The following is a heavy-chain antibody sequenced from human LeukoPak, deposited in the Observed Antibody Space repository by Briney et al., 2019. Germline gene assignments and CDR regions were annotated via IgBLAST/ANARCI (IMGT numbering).Heavy chain of an antibody. V-gene: IGHV1-2*02. CDR1: GYTFTGYY. D-gene: IGHD2-2*01. J-gene: IGHJ6*02. Sequence: ASVKVSCKASGYTFTGYYMHWVRQAPGQGLEWMGWINPNSGGTNYAQKFQGRDTMTRDTSISTAYMELSRLRSDDTAVYYCARGGPGVVVVPAAHYYYYGMDVWGQGTTVTVSS. CDR2: INPNSGGT. CDR3: ARGGPGVVVVPAAHYYYYGMDV.